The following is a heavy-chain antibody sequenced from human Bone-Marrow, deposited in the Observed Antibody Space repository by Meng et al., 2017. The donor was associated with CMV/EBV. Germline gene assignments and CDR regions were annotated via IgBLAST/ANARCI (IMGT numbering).Heavy chain of an antibody. V-gene: IGHV4-59*01. CDR2: IYYSGNT. D-gene: IGHD3-3*01. J-gene: IGHJ4*02. CDR3: ARTYDFWSGTDY. CDR1: GGSISSNY. Sequence: SETLSLTCTVSGGSISSNYWSWIRQPPGKGLEWVGHIYYSGNTNYNPSLKSRVTVSVDTSKTQFSLKLTSVTAADTAMYYCARTYDFWSGTDYWGQGTLVTVSS.